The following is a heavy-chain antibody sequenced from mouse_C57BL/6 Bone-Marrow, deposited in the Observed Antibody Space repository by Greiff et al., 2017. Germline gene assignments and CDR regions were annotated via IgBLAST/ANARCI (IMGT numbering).Heavy chain of an antibody. V-gene: IGHV5-9*01. J-gene: IGHJ1*03. CDR1: GFTFSSYT. D-gene: IGHD1-1*01. CDR3: SRQVTTVLATKYFDV. CDR2: ISGGGDT. Sequence: DVKLVESGGGLVKPGGSLKLSCAASGFTFSSYTMSWVRQTPEKRLQWVAAISGGGDTYYPDSVKGRFTISRDNDKNILYLQMSSLRSEDTALYYCSRQVTTVLATKYFDVWGTGTTVTVSS.